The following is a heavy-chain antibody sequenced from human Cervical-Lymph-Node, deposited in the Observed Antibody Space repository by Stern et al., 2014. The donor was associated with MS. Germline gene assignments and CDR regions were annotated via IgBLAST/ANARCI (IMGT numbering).Heavy chain of an antibody. J-gene: IGHJ6*02. Sequence: VQLVDSGGGVVQPGRSLRLSCAASGFTFSYSTMHWVRQAPGKGLEWVATVSYDGSDEYYPDSVKGRFTISRDNSKNTLYLQVNSLRAEDTGVYFCARDRTVTTYYYYYGMDVWGQGTTVTVSS. D-gene: IGHD4-11*01. CDR3: ARDRTVTTYYYYYGMDV. V-gene: IGHV3-30*04. CDR2: VSYDGSDE. CDR1: GFTFSYST.